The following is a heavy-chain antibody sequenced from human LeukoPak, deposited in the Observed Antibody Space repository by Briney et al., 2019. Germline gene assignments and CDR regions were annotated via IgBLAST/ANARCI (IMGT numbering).Heavy chain of an antibody. CDR3: ARTSPPMDYYDSSGENSDY. D-gene: IGHD3-22*01. CDR1: GGSISSSSYY. V-gene: IGHV4-39*01. Sequence: PSETLSLTCTVSGGSISSSSYYWGWIRQPPGKGLEWIGSTYYSGSTCYNPSLKSRVTISVDTSKNQFSLKLSSVTAADTAVYYCARTSPPMDYYDSSGENSDYWGQGTLVTVPS. CDR2: TYYSGST. J-gene: IGHJ4*02.